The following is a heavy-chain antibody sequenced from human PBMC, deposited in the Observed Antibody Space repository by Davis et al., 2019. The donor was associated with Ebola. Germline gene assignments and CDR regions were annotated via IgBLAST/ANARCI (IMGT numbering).Heavy chain of an antibody. CDR2: IDWNDDK. CDR3: ARIPYSNGWYWSDP. Sequence: SGPTLVKPTQTLTLTCTFSGFSLRTTGMCVSWIRQPPGKSLEWLALIDWNDDKYYSTSLKTRLTISKDTSKNQVVLTMTNMDPVDTATYYCARIPYSNGWYWSDPWGQGTLVTVSS. CDR1: GFSLRTTGMC. D-gene: IGHD6-19*01. J-gene: IGHJ5*02. V-gene: IGHV2-70*01.